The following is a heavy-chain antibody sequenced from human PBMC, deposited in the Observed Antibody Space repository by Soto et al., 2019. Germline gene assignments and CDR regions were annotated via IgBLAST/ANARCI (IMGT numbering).Heavy chain of an antibody. D-gene: IGHD5-18*01. CDR3: ARAPSPHSYGYFDY. CDR1: GFTFSSYV. V-gene: IGHV3-30-3*01. J-gene: IGHJ4*02. CDR2: ISLDGNNK. Sequence: HPGGSLRLSCAASGFTFSSYVMYWVRQAPGKGLEWVAAISLDGNNKYYADSVRGRFIISRDNSKNTLYLQMNSLGPEDTAVYYCARAPSPHSYGYFDYWGQGTLVTVSS.